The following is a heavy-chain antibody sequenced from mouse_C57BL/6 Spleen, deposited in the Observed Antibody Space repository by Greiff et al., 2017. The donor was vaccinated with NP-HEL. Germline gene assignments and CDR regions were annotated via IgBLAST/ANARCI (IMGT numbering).Heavy chain of an antibody. V-gene: IGHV1-55*01. CDR2: IYPGSGST. Sequence: QVQLQQPGAELVKPGASVKMSCKASGYTFTSYWITWVKQRPGQGLEWIGDIYPGSGSTNYNEKFKSKATLTVDTSSSTAYMQLSSLTSEDSAVYYGASIYYEYDGGAMDYWGQGTSVTVSS. D-gene: IGHD2-4*01. CDR3: ASIYYEYDGGAMDY. J-gene: IGHJ4*01. CDR1: GYTFTSYW.